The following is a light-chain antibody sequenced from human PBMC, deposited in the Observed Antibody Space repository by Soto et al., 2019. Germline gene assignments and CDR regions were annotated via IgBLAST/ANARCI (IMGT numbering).Light chain of an antibody. Sequence: QSALTQPRSVSGSPGQSVTISCTGTSSDVGGYNYVSWYQQHPGKAPKLMIYDVSKRPSGVPDRFSGSKSGYTASLTISGLQAEDEADYYCCSYAGSYTKVFGGGTQLTVL. CDR2: DVS. CDR3: CSYAGSYTKV. J-gene: IGLJ2*01. CDR1: SSDVGGYNY. V-gene: IGLV2-11*01.